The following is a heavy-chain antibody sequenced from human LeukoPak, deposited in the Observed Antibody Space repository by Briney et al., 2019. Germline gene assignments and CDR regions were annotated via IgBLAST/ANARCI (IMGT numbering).Heavy chain of an antibody. D-gene: IGHD2-15*01. J-gene: IGHJ4*02. CDR1: GGSISSYY. V-gene: IGHV4-59*01. CDR3: ARDPGYCSGGSCPFDY. CDR2: IYYSGST. Sequence: SETLSLTCTVSGGSISSYYWSWIRQPPGKELEWIGYIYYSGSTNYNPSLKSRVTISVDTSKNQFSLKLSSVTAADTAVYYCARDPGYCSGGSCPFDYWGQGTLVTVSS.